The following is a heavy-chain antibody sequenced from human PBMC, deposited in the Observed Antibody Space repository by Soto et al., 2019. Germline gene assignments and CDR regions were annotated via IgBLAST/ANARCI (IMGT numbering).Heavy chain of an antibody. CDR3: ARDGSTSWYSYDYHGMDV. D-gene: IGHD5-18*01. CDR2: INLDGSEK. CDR1: GFTFRTYW. J-gene: IGHJ6*02. Sequence: VQLVESGGGLVKPGGSLRLSCAASGFTFRTYWLSWVRQVPGKGLEWVANINLDGSEKNYVDSVKGRFTISRDNARNSLYLQMSSLRAEDTALYYCARDGSTSWYSYDYHGMDVWGQGTTVTVSS. V-gene: IGHV3-7*05.